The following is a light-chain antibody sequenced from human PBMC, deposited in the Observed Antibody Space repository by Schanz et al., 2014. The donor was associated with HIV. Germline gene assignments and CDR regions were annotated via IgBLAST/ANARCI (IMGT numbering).Light chain of an antibody. J-gene: IGKJ2*01. V-gene: IGKV1-5*03. CDR2: EAS. CDR3: QQYDTYPYT. Sequence: DVQMTQSPSTLSASVGDRVTITCRATQSISPWLAWYQQKPGKAPKLLINEASSLQSGVPSRFSGSGSGTDFTLTITTLQPEDFATYYCQQYDTYPYTFGQGTTLDLK. CDR1: QSISPW.